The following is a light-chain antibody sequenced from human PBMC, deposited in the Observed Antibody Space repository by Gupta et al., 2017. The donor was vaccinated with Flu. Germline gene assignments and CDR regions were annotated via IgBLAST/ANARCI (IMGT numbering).Light chain of an antibody. J-gene: IGKJ4*01. V-gene: IGKV1-33*01. CDR3: QQYDNVPLT. Sequence: PSSLSASVGDRVTIACQASQDISDFLNWYQQKPGQAPKLLIHHASILETGVTSRFSGSGSGTSFTFTINSLHPDDIATYYCQQYDNVPLTFGGGTKVEIK. CDR2: HAS. CDR1: QDISDF.